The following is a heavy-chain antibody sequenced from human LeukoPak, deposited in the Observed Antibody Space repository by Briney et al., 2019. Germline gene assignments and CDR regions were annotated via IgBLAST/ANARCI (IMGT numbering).Heavy chain of an antibody. J-gene: IGHJ6*03. CDR1: GGSISSYY. V-gene: IGHV4-59*01. Sequence: PSETLSLTCTVSGGSISSYYWSWIRQPPGKGLEWIGYFYYSGSTNYNPSLKSRVTISVDTSKNQISLNLTSVTAADTAVYYCASSYYYYMDVWGKGTTVTVSS. CDR3: ASSYYYYMDV. CDR2: FYYSGST.